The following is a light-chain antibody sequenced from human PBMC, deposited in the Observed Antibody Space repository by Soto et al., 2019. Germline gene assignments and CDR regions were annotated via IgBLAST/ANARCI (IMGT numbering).Light chain of an antibody. J-gene: IGKJ4*01. V-gene: IGKV1-39*01. CDR3: QQIYSAPLT. CDR2: AAS. Sequence: DIQMTQSPSSLSASVGDRVTITCRASQSITTYLNWYRQKPGKAPKLLIYAASSLQSEVPSRFSGSGSETEFTLSISSLQPEDFATYFCQQIYSAPLTFGGGTKVDIK. CDR1: QSITTY.